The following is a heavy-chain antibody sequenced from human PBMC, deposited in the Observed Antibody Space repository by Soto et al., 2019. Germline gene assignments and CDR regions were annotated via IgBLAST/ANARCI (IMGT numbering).Heavy chain of an antibody. D-gene: IGHD6-13*01. Sequence: SQTLSLTCAISGDSVSSNSAAWNWIRQSPSRGLEWLGRTYYRSKWYNDYAVSVKSRITINPDTSKNQFSPQLNSVTPEDTAVYYCARVQIDIAAAGTGYYYMDVWGKGTTVTVSS. CDR3: ARVQIDIAAAGTGYYYMDV. V-gene: IGHV6-1*01. J-gene: IGHJ6*03. CDR2: TYYRSKWYN. CDR1: GDSVSSNSAA.